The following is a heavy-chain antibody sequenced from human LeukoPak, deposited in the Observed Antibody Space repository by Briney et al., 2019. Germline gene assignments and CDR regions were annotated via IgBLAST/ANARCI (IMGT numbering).Heavy chain of an antibody. CDR1: GFTFRSYG. CDR3: AKEPYSSGWYDYYGMDV. J-gene: IGHJ6*02. Sequence: GGSLRLSCAASGFTFRSYGMHWVRQAPGKGLERVAVISYDGSNKYYGDSVKGRFTISRDNSKNTLYLQMNSLRAEDTAVYYCAKEPYSSGWYDYYGMDVWGQGTTVTVSS. CDR2: ISYDGSNK. D-gene: IGHD6-19*01. V-gene: IGHV3-30*18.